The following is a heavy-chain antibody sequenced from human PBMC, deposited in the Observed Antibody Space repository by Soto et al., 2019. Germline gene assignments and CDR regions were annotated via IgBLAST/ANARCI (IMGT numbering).Heavy chain of an antibody. D-gene: IGHD2-15*01. Sequence: ETLSLTCAVYGGSFSGYYWSWIRHPPGKGLEWIGEINHSGSTNYNPSLKSRVTISVDTSKNQFSLKLSSVTAADTAVYYCARGSCSGGSCYGGYYYYYYGMDVWGQGTTVTVSS. CDR2: INHSGST. J-gene: IGHJ6*02. V-gene: IGHV4-34*01. CDR3: ARGSCSGGSCYGGYYYYYYGMDV. CDR1: GGSFSGYY.